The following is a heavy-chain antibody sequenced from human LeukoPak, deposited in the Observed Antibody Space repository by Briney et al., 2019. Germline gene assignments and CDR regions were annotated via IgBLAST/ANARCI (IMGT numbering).Heavy chain of an antibody. J-gene: IGHJ6*03. CDR1: GGSISSSSYY. V-gene: IGHV4-39*01. CDR2: IYYSGST. Sequence: SETLSLTCTVSGGSISSSSYYWGWIRQPPGKGLEWIGSIYYSGSTYYNPSLKSRVTISVDTSKNQFSLKLSSVTAADTAVYYCARSYSGSAYYMDVWGKGTTVTASS. D-gene: IGHD1-26*01. CDR3: ARSYSGSAYYMDV.